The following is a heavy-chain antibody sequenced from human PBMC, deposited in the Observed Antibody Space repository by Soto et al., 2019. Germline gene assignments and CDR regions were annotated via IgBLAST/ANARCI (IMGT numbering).Heavy chain of an antibody. CDR3: AHIVVAGLGYYFAY. Sequence: QITLKESGPTLVKPTQTLTLTCTFSGFSLSSTRMAVGWIRQPPGKALEWLALIYWDDDKRYSPFLKSRLTTTKDTSKYQVVLTMSNMDPVDTARYYCAHIVVAGLGYYFAYWGQGTLVTVSS. CDR1: GFSLSSTRMA. J-gene: IGHJ4*02. CDR2: IYWDDDK. D-gene: IGHD6-19*01. V-gene: IGHV2-5*02.